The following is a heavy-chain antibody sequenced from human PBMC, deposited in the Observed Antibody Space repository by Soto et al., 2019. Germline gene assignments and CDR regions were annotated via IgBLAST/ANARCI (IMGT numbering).Heavy chain of an antibody. CDR1: GLTFSNTW. V-gene: IGHV3-15*07. J-gene: IGHJ6*02. CDR2: IKSNPDGGTT. D-gene: IGHD3-10*01. Sequence: EVQLVESGGGFVKPRGSLRLSCAASGLTFSNTWLNWVRQGPVRGLEWVGRIKSNPDGGTTDYAAPVKGRFTISRDDSKNTMYLEMDSLKTEDTAVYYCTRLYGVWGQGTTVTVSS. CDR3: TRLYGV.